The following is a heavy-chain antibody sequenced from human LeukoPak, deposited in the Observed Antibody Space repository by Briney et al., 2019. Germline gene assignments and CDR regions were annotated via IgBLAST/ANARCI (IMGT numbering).Heavy chain of an antibody. Sequence: PGGSLRLSCAASGFTFSSYSMNWVRQAPGKGLEWVSSISSSSSYIYYADSVKGRFTISRDNAKNSLYLQMNSLRAEDTAVYYCARERSSGWYGAFDIWGQGTMVTVSS. V-gene: IGHV3-21*01. CDR1: GFTFSSYS. CDR2: ISSSSSYI. D-gene: IGHD6-19*01. J-gene: IGHJ3*02. CDR3: ARERSSGWYGAFDI.